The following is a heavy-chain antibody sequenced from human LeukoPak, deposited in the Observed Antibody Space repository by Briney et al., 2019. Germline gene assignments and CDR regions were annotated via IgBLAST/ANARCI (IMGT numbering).Heavy chain of an antibody. CDR3: ARRSGYGGYYFDY. J-gene: IGHJ4*02. CDR1: GHTFTSDC. V-gene: IGHV1-46*01. Sequence: ASVKVSCKASGHTFTSDCIHWVRQAPGQGLEWMGIINPSGGSTSYAQKFQGRVTMTRDTSTSTVYMELSSLRSEDTAVYYCARRSGYGGYYFDYWGQGTLVTVSS. CDR2: INPSGGST. D-gene: IGHD5-12*01.